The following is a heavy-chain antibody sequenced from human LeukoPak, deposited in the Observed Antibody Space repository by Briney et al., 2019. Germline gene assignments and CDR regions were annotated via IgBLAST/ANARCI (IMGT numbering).Heavy chain of an antibody. CDR3: ARTSSSKGVIAMSFGY. Sequence: SETLSLTCIVSGGSISSYYWSWIRRPPGKGLEWIGYIYYSGSTNYNPSLKSRVTISVDTSNNQFSLKLNSVTAADTAVYYCARTSSSKGVIAMSFGYWGQGTLVTVSS. D-gene: IGHD3-16*02. CDR2: IYYSGST. CDR1: GGSISSYY. V-gene: IGHV4-59*08. J-gene: IGHJ4*02.